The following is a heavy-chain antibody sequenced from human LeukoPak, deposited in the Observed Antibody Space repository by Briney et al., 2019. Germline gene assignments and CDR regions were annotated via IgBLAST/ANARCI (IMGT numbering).Heavy chain of an antibody. D-gene: IGHD4-17*01. V-gene: IGHV4-39*01. J-gene: IGHJ4*02. CDR3: ARVDGDYYFDY. CDR1: GGSISSSSYY. CDR2: IYYSGTT. Sequence: PSETLSLTCTVSGGSISSSSYYWGWIRQPPGKGLEWIVNIYYSGTTYYNPSLMSRVTVSVDTSKNQFSLKVSSVTAADTAVYYCARVDGDYYFDYWGQGTLVTVSS.